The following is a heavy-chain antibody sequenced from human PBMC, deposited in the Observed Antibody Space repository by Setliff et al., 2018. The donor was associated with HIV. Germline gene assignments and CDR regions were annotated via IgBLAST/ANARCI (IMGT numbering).Heavy chain of an antibody. CDR3: ARTPQEVVVVAATRPYYYYYMDV. J-gene: IGHJ6*03. CDR2: LYHSGST. Sequence: LSLTCTVSGGSISSHYWSWIRQPPGKGLEWIGYLYHSGSTNYNLSLKSRVTISVDTSENQFSLKLSSVTAADTAVYYCARTPQEVVVVAATRPYYYYYMDVWGKGTTVTVSS. D-gene: IGHD2-15*01. CDR1: GGSISSHY. V-gene: IGHV4-59*11.